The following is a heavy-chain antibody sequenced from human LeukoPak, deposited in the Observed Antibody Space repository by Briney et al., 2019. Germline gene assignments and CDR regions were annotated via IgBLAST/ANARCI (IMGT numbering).Heavy chain of an antibody. CDR2: INHSGST. V-gene: IGHV4-34*01. CDR1: GGSFSGYY. Sequence: PSETLSLTCAVYGGSFSGYYWSWIRQPPGKGLEWIGEINHSGSTNYNPSLKSRVTISVDTSKNQSSLKLSSVTAADTAVYYCASRPHTVTTGTNNWFDPWGQGTLVTVSS. D-gene: IGHD4-17*01. J-gene: IGHJ5*02. CDR3: ASRPHTVTTGTNNWFDP.